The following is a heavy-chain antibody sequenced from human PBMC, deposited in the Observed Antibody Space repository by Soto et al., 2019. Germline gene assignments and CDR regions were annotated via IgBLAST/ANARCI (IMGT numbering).Heavy chain of an antibody. CDR1: GYTFTSYD. CDR3: ARGVVAATPYYYYYGMDV. J-gene: IGHJ6*02. D-gene: IGHD2-15*01. Sequence: QVQLVQSGAEVKKPGASVKVSCKASGYTFTSYDINWVRQATGQGLEWMGWMNPNSGNTGYAQKFQGRVTMTRNTSIITAYMELSSLRSEDTAVYYCARGVVAATPYYYYYGMDVWGQGTTVTVSS. V-gene: IGHV1-8*01. CDR2: MNPNSGNT.